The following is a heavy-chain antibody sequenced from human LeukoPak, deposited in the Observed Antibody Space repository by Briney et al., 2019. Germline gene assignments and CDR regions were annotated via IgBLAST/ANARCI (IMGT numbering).Heavy chain of an antibody. CDR2: MNPNSGNT. D-gene: IGHD5-12*01. CDR1: GYTFTSYD. CDR3: ASGNSGYDWDLDY. J-gene: IGHJ4*02. Sequence: ASVKVSCKASGYTFTSYDINWVRQATGQGLEWMGWMNPNSGNTGYAQKFQGRVTMTRNTSISTAYMELSSLRSEDTAMYYCASGNSGYDWDLDYWGQGTLVTVSS. V-gene: IGHV1-8*01.